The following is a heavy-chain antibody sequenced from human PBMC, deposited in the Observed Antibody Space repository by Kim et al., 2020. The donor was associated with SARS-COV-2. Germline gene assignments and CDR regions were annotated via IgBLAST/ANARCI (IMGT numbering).Heavy chain of an antibody. Sequence: SLKSRVTISVDTSKKKFSLKLNSVTAADTAVYFCARVVGKFRGVIRYFDYWGQGTLVTVSS. D-gene: IGHD3-10*01. CDR3: ARVVGKFRGVIRYFDY. V-gene: IGHV4-59*01. J-gene: IGHJ4*02.